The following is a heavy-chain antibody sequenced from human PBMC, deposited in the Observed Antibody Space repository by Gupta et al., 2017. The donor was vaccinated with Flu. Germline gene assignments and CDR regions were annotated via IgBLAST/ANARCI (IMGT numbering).Heavy chain of an antibody. CDR2: IIPVLGTV. CDR1: GGTFGSYT. CDR3: ARDDTFAVVGVKRGCDL. Sequence: QVQLVQSGAAVKKPGSSVKVFCQASGGTFGSYTISCVRQSPGQGLEWMGGIIPVLGTVKYAEQFQGRVSITGDKDTNTAYMQLSRLSSEDTAMYYCARDDTFAVVGVKRGCDLWGQGALVTVSS. J-gene: IGHJ5*02. V-gene: IGHV1-69*08. D-gene: IGHD2-21*01.